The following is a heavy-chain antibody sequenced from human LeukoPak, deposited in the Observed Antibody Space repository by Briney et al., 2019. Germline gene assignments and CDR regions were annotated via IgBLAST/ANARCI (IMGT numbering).Heavy chain of an antibody. D-gene: IGHD6-13*01. J-gene: IGHJ6*02. CDR2: IYSGGST. CDR3: ARGLQQQQILGDYYYGMDV. CDR1: GFTVSSNY. V-gene: IGHV3-53*01. Sequence: PGGSLRLSCAASGFTVSSNYMSWVRQAPGKGLERVSVIYSGGSTYFADSVKGRFTISRDNSSNTLYLQMNNLRTEDTAVYYCARGLQQQQILGDYYYGMDVWGQGTTVTVSS.